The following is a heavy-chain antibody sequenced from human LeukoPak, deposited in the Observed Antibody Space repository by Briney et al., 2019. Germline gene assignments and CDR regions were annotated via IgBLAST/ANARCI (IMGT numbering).Heavy chain of an antibody. CDR1: GYTFTDYC. D-gene: IGHD4-23*01. CDR2: IDPKDDET. CDR3: VYGSNAGLEDY. Sequence: GASVKVSCKASGYTFTDYCIHWVQQAPGKGLQWMGRIDPKDDETIFAEKFKGRVTISVDATTDTAYLELNSLRSEDTAVYYCVYGSNAGLEDYWGQGTLVTVSS. J-gene: IGHJ4*02. V-gene: IGHV1-69-2*01.